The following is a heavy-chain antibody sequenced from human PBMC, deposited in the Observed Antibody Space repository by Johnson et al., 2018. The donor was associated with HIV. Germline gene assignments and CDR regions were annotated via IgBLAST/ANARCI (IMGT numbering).Heavy chain of an antibody. D-gene: IGHD3-22*01. CDR2: ISGSGGST. CDR1: GFTFDDYA. V-gene: IGHV3-23*04. J-gene: IGHJ3*02. CDR3: AKHSSGYRDAFDI. Sequence: VQLVESGGGLVQPGRSLRLSCAASGFTFDDYAMHWVRQAPGKGLEWVSAISGSGGSTYYADSVKGRFTISRDNSKNTLYLQMNSLRAEDTAVYYCAKHSSGYRDAFDIWGQGTMVTVSS.